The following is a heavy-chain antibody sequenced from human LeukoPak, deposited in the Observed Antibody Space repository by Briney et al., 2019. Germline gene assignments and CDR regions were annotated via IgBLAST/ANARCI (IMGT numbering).Heavy chain of an antibody. CDR3: AREEGFDY. J-gene: IGHJ4*02. V-gene: IGHV3-48*01. CDR2: ISSTSNTI. CDR1: GFTFSNYN. Sequence: PGGSLRLSCAASGFTFSNYNMNWVRQAPVKGLEWVSFISSTSNTIYYADSVKGRFTISRDNAKNSLYLQMNSLIAEDTAAYYCAREEGFDYWGQGTLVTVSS.